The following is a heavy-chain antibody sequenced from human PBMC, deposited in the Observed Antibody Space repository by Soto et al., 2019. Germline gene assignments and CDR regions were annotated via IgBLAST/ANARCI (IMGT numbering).Heavy chain of an antibody. V-gene: IGHV1-18*01. CDR1: GYTFIRYG. J-gene: IGHJ6*02. D-gene: IGHD3-16*01. Sequence: QVQLVQSAAEVKKPGASVRVSCKASGYTFIRYGIAWVRQAPGQGLEWMGWISPYNDYTIYAQKLQGRVTMTAGTYTRTVYREPRGLKSDDTAVYSCARGGYYDNTWGKLSHYGLDVWGQGTSVTVSS. CDR3: ARGGYYDNTWGKLSHYGLDV. CDR2: ISPYNDYT.